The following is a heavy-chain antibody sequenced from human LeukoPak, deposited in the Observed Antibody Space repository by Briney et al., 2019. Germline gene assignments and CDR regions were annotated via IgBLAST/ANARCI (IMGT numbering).Heavy chain of an antibody. V-gene: IGHV1-8*03. CDR1: GYTFTSYD. Sequence: ASVKVSCKASGYTFTSYDINWVRQATGQGLEWMGWMNPNSANTGYAQRFQGRVTPTRNTTIGTAYMELSSLRSEDTAVYYCARGTAVSGTSDYFDSWGQGTPVTVSS. D-gene: IGHD6-19*01. J-gene: IGHJ4*02. CDR2: MNPNSANT. CDR3: ARGTAVSGTSDYFDS.